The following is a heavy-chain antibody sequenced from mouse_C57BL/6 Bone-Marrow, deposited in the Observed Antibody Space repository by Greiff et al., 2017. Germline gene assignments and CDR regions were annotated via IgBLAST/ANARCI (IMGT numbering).Heavy chain of an antibody. D-gene: IGHD2-4*01. CDR1: GFTFSSYA. Sequence: EVKLVESGGGLVKPGGSLKLSCAASGFTFSSYAMSWVRQTPEKRLEWVATISDGGSYTYYPDNVKGRFTISRDNAKNNLYLQISHLKSEDTAMYYCARDDYDAGYYYAMDYWGQGTSVTVSS. J-gene: IGHJ4*01. CDR2: ISDGGSYT. V-gene: IGHV5-4*01. CDR3: ARDDYDAGYYYAMDY.